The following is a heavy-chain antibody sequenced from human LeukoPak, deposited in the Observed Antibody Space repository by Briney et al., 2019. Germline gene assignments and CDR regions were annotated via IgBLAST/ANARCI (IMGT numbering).Heavy chain of an antibody. V-gene: IGHV4-39*01. D-gene: IGHD4/OR15-4a*01. J-gene: IGHJ4*02. CDR3: ARQSILLAAGATFFDY. CDR1: GGSISSSSYY. Sequence: SETLSLTCTVSGGSISSSSYYWGWIRQPPGKGLEWIGSIYYSGSTYYDPSLKSRVTISVDTSKNQFSLKLGSVTAADTAVYYCARQSILLAAGATFFDYWGQGTLVTVSS. CDR2: IYYSGST.